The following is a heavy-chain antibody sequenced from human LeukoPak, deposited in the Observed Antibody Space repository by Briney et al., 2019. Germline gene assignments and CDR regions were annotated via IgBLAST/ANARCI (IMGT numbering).Heavy chain of an antibody. D-gene: IGHD2-21*01. V-gene: IGHV4-39*07. J-gene: IGHJ3*02. CDR3: ARVPCGRPVAFDI. CDR2: IYYSGST. CDR1: GGSISSSSYY. Sequence: SETLSLTCTVSGGSISSSSYYWGWIRQPPGKGLEWIGSIYYSGSTYYTPSLKSRVTISVDTSKNQFSLKLSSVTAADTAVYYCARVPCGRPVAFDIWGQGTMVTVSS.